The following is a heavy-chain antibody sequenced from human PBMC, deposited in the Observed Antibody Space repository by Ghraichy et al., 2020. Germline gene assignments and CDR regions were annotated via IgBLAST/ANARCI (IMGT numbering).Heavy chain of an antibody. V-gene: IGHV5-51*01. J-gene: IGHJ4*01. CDR2: IYPGDSDT. Sequence: GESLNISCKGSGYSFTSYWIGWVRQMPGKGLEWMGIIYPGDSDTRYSPSFQGQVTISADKSISTAYLQWSSLKASDTAMYYCVRYSSGWYGLGNYFDYWGHGTLVTVSP. CDR1: GYSFTSYW. CDR3: VRYSSGWYGLGNYFDY. D-gene: IGHD6-19*01.